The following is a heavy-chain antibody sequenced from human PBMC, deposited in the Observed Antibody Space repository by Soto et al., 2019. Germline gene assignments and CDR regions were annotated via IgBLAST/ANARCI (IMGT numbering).Heavy chain of an antibody. D-gene: IGHD6-13*01. J-gene: IGHJ6*03. CDR2: INAGNGNT. CDR3: ARTAAAGTAGGYYYYYYMDV. Sequence: ASVKVSCKASGYTFTRYGISWVRQAPGQRLEWMGWINAGNGNTKYSQKFQGRVTITRDTSASTAYMELSSLRSEDTAVYYCARTAAAGTAGGYYYYYYMDVWGKGTTVTVSS. CDR1: GYTFTRYG. V-gene: IGHV1-3*01.